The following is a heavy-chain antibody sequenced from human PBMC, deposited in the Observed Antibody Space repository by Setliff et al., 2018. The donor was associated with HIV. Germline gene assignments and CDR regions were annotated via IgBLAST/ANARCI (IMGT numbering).Heavy chain of an antibody. Sequence: SETLSLTCTVSGGSINTYYWSWIRQPAGKGLEWIGRFYTSGSTNYNPSLKSRVTMSADTSKNQFSLKLSSVTAADTAVYYCASSPAWRSDSGLHTFDYWGQGTLVTVSS. CDR3: ASSPAWRSDSGLHTFDY. CDR2: FYTSGST. CDR1: GGSINTYY. V-gene: IGHV4-4*07. J-gene: IGHJ4*02. D-gene: IGHD2-15*01.